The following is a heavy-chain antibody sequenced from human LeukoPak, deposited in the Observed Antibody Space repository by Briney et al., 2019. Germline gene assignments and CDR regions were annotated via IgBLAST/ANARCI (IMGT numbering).Heavy chain of an antibody. CDR3: ARDRVVVTANSFDY. D-gene: IGHD2-21*02. J-gene: IGHJ4*02. Sequence: ASVKVSCKASGYTFTSYGISWVRQTPGQGLEWMGWISAYNGNTNYAQKLQGRVTMTTDTSTSTAYMELRSLRSDDTAVYYCARDRVVVTANSFDYWGQGTLVTGSS. CDR2: ISAYNGNT. CDR1: GYTFTSYG. V-gene: IGHV1-18*01.